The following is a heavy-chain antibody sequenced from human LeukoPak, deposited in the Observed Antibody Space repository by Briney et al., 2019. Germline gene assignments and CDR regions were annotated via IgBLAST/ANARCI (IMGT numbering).Heavy chain of an antibody. J-gene: IGHJ3*02. CDR3: ARVGCSSTSCYAGARWAFDI. Sequence: ASVKVSCKASGYTFTGYYMHWVRQAPGQGLEWMGWINPNSGGTNYAQKFQGWVTMTRDTSISTAYMELSRLRSDDTAVYYYARVGCSSTSCYAGARWAFDIWGQGTMVTVSS. D-gene: IGHD2-2*01. CDR1: GYTFTGYY. CDR2: INPNSGGT. V-gene: IGHV1-2*04.